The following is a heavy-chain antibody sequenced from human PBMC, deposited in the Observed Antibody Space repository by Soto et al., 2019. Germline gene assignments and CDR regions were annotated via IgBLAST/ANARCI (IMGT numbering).Heavy chain of an antibody. CDR3: ARASVTLNWYFDL. J-gene: IGHJ2*01. Sequence: EVQLLESGGGLVQPGGSLRLSCAASGFTFSSYAMSWVRQAPGKGLEWVSAISGSGGSTYYADSVKGRFTISRDNAKNSLYLQMNSLRAEDTAVYYCARASVTLNWYFDLWGRGTLVTVSS. CDR1: GFTFSSYA. CDR2: ISGSGGST. D-gene: IGHD3-16*02. V-gene: IGHV3-23*01.